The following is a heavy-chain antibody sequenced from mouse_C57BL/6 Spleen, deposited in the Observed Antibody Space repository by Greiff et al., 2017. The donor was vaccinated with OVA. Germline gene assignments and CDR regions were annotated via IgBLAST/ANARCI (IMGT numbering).Heavy chain of an antibody. CDR3: ARAGYDYDGPLAGFAY. V-gene: IGHV1-69*01. CDR1: GYTFTSYW. Sequence: QVQLQQPGAELVMPGASVKLSCKASGYTFTSYWMHWVKQRPGQGLEWIGEIDPSDSYTNYNQKFKGKSTLTVDKSSSTAYMQLSSLTSEDSAVYYCARAGYDYDGPLAGFAYWGQGTLVTVSA. CDR2: IDPSDSYT. D-gene: IGHD2-4*01. J-gene: IGHJ3*01.